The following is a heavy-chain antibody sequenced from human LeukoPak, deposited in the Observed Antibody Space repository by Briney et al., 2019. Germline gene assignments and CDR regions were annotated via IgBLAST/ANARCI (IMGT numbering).Heavy chain of an antibody. D-gene: IGHD4-17*01. CDR1: GGSISSYY. V-gene: IGHV4-59*01. Sequence: SETLSLTCTVSGGSISSYYWSWIRQPPGKGLEWIGYIYYSGSTNYNPSLKSRVTISVDTSKNQFSLKLSSVTAADTAVYYCARVLTVTTGAFDIWGQGTMVTVS. CDR3: ARVLTVTTGAFDI. CDR2: IYYSGST. J-gene: IGHJ3*02.